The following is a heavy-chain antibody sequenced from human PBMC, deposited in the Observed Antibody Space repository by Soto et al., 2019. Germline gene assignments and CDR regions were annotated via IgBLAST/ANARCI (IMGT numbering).Heavy chain of an antibody. D-gene: IGHD3-22*01. CDR1: GFTLSRHT. V-gene: IGHV3-21*01. CDR2: IGSRTSDI. J-gene: IGHJ3*02. CDR3: VRDYYHTSGYQNTFDM. Sequence: PGGSLRLSCAASGFTLSRHTINWVRQAPWKGLEWVSFIGSRTSDIYYADSVKGRFTISRDNAKNSLYLDLTRLRAEDTAVYFCVRDYYHTSGYQNTFDMCGQGTMVTVSS.